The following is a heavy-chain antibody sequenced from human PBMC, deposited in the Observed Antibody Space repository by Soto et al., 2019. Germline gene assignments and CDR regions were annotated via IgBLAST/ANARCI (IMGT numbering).Heavy chain of an antibody. Sequence: QVQLVQSGAEVKKPGASVKVSCKASGYTFTSFDINWVRQATGQGLEWMGWMNRNTGNIGYAEKFQGRVTMTRNTAISTAYMELSRLTSDDTAVYYCAREVGGQSWFDPWGQGTLVTVSS. CDR2: MNRNTGNI. CDR3: AREVGGQSWFDP. D-gene: IGHD3-16*01. CDR1: GYTFTSFD. J-gene: IGHJ5*02. V-gene: IGHV1-8*01.